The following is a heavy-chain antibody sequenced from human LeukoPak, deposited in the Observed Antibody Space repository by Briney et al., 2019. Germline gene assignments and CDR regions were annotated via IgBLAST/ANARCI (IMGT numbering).Heavy chain of an antibody. CDR3: AKDAFHDSSGYYSPFDY. Sequence: GGSLRLSCAASGLTFSSYAMSWVRQAPGKGLEWVSTISCSGGSTYYRDSVKGRFTISRDNSKNTLYLQMNSLRAEDTAVYYCAKDAFHDSSGYYSPFDYWGQGTLVTVSS. D-gene: IGHD3-22*01. CDR2: ISCSGGST. J-gene: IGHJ4*02. V-gene: IGHV3-23*01. CDR1: GLTFSSYA.